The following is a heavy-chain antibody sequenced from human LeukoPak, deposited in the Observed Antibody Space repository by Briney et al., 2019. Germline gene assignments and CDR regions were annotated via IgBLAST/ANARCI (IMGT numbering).Heavy chain of an antibody. CDR3: AKGTTVVGVHGGFDY. D-gene: IGHD1-26*01. J-gene: IGHJ4*02. CDR2: LYTAGTT. V-gene: IGHV3-53*01. CDR1: GFTVSTFY. Sequence: GGSLRLSCAASGFTVSTFYMSWVRQAPGKGLEWVSVLYTAGTTYYADSVKGRFTISRDNSKNTLYLQMNSLRAEDTAVYYCAKGTTVVGVHGGFDYWGQGTLVTVSS.